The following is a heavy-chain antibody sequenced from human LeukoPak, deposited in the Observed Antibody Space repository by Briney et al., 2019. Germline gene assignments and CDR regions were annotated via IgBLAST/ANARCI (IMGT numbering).Heavy chain of an antibody. D-gene: IGHD2-15*01. V-gene: IGHV1-8*01. CDR2: MNPNSGNT. CDR1: GYTFTSYD. J-gene: IGHJ4*02. Sequence: ASVKVSCKASGYTFTSYDINWVRQATGQGLEWMGWMNPNSGNTGYAQKFQGRVTMTRSTSISTAYMELSSLRSEDTAVYYCARDCSGGSCSVGDYWGQGTLVTVSS. CDR3: ARDCSGGSCSVGDY.